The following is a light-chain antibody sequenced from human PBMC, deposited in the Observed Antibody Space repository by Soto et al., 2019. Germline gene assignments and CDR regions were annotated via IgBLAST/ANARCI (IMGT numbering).Light chain of an antibody. J-gene: IGKJ1*01. CDR2: AAS. V-gene: IGKV1-5*01. Sequence: DLPITPSPPPPAASVGDTVTIPCRASESIDNWLAWYQQKPGKAPKLLIFAASTLVRGVPSRFSGRGSGTEFTLTISSLQADDYATFYCQQYHTDWTFGQGTKVDIK. CDR3: QQYHTDWT. CDR1: ESIDNW.